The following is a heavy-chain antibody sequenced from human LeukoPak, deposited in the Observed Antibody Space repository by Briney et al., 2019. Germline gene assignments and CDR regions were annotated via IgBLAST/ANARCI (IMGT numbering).Heavy chain of an antibody. D-gene: IGHD3-10*01. CDR1: GFTVSSNY. V-gene: IGHV3-53*01. J-gene: IGHJ4*02. Sequence: PGGSLRLSCAASGFTVSSNYMSWVRQAPGKGLEWVSVIYSGGSTYYADSVKGRFTISRDSSKNTLYLQMNSLRAEDTAVYYCAKNRPLGGSGSYAFDYWGQGTLVTVSS. CDR3: AKNRPLGGSGSYAFDY. CDR2: IYSGGST.